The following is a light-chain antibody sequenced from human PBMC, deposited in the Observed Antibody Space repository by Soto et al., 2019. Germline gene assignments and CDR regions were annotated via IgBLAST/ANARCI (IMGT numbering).Light chain of an antibody. CDR3: GSHTGTTFA. CDR1: SSDVGGYNY. CDR2: DVS. J-gene: IGLJ1*01. Sequence: QFVLTEPASVSGSPGQSMTISCTGTSSDVGGYNYVSWYQQHPGKAPKLMIYDVSNRPSGVSNRFSGSKSGNTASLTISGPRAKAEPIYSSGSHTGTTFAFGIGPRVTVL. V-gene: IGLV2-14*01.